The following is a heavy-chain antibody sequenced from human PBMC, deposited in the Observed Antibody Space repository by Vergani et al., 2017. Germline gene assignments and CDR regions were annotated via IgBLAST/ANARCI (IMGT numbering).Heavy chain of an antibody. Sequence: EVQLVQSGAEVKKPGESLRISCKGSGYSFTSYWISWVRQTPGKGLEWMGRIDPSDSYTNYSPSFQGHVTISADKSISTAYLQWSSLKASDTAMYYCARHALYCSSTSCYYYWGQGTLVTVSS. CDR3: ARHALYCSSTSCYYY. CDR2: IDPSDSYT. J-gene: IGHJ4*02. V-gene: IGHV5-10-1*03. D-gene: IGHD2-2*01. CDR1: GYSFTSYW.